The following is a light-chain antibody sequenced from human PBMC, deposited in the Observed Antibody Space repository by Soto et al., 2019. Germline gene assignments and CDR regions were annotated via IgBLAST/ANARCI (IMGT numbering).Light chain of an antibody. V-gene: IGKV3-15*01. CDR2: GAS. CDR3: QQYNKWPPYT. CDR1: QSVSSN. Sequence: EIVMTQSPANLSVSPGERATLSCRASQSVSSNLAWYQQKPGQAPRLLIYGASTRAPGIPARFSGSGSGTVFTLTISSLQSEDFAVYYCQQYNKWPPYTFGQGTKLEIK. J-gene: IGKJ2*01.